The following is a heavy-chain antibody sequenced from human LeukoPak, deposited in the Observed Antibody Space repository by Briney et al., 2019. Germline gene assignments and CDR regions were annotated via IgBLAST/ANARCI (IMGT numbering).Heavy chain of an antibody. CDR3: ARVRVVVPADSDYYYYGMDV. CDR2: IKQDGSEK. Sequence: PGGSLRLSCAASGFTFSSYWMSWVRQAPGKGLEWVANIKQDGSEKYYVDSVKGRFTISRDNAKNSLYLQMNSLRAEDTAVYYCARVRVVVPADSDYYYYGMDVWGQGTTVTVSS. D-gene: IGHD2-2*01. J-gene: IGHJ6*02. CDR1: GFTFSSYW. V-gene: IGHV3-7*01.